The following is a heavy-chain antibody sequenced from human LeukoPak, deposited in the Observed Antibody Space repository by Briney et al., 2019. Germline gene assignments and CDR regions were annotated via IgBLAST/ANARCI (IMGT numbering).Heavy chain of an antibody. CDR1: GYTFTSYG. V-gene: IGHV1-18*01. CDR3: ASSPRGNPKKDFDC. CDR2: ISAYNGNT. Sequence: GASVKVSCKASGYTFTSYGISWVRQAPGQGLEWMGWISAYNGNTNYAQKLQGRVTMTTDTSTSTAYMELRSLRSDDTAVYYCASSPRGNPKKDFDCWGQGTLVTVSS. D-gene: IGHD1-14*01. J-gene: IGHJ4*02.